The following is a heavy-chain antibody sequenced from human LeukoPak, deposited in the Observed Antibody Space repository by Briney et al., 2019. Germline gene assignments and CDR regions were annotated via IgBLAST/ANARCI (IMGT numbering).Heavy chain of an antibody. Sequence: GGSLRLSCAASGFTFDDYAMHWVRQAPGKGLEWVSGISGSGGSTYYADSVKGRFTISRDNSKNTLYLQMNSLRAEDTAVYYCAKDHPPRGYWGQGTLVTVSS. CDR1: GFTFDDYA. V-gene: IGHV3-23*01. CDR3: AKDHPPRGY. D-gene: IGHD3-10*01. J-gene: IGHJ4*02. CDR2: ISGSGGST.